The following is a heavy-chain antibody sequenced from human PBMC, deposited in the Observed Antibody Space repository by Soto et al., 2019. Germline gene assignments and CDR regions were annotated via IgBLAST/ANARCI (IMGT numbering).Heavy chain of an antibody. CDR1: GGSFSGYY. J-gene: IGHJ3*02. CDR3: ARGPPVTRITMISPYTFDI. D-gene: IGHD3-22*01. V-gene: IGHV4-34*01. CDR2: INHSGST. Sequence: PSETLSLTCAVYGGSFSGYYWSWIRQPPGKGLEWIGEINHSGSTNYNPSLKSRVTISVGTSKNQFSLKLSSVTAADTAVYYCARGPPVTRITMISPYTFDIWGQGTMVTVSS.